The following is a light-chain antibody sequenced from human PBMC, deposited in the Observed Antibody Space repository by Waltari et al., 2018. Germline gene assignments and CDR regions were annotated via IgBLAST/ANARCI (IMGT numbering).Light chain of an antibody. Sequence: EIVLTQSPGTLSLSPGETATLSCRASQSIRLAWYQQKPGQAPILLIHDASKRATGIPDRFIGSGSGTDFTLTISILEPEDFAMYYCQQFDRSPPVTFGGGTKVEIK. CDR1: QSIR. CDR3: QQFDRSPPVT. CDR2: DAS. V-gene: IGKV3-20*01. J-gene: IGKJ4*01.